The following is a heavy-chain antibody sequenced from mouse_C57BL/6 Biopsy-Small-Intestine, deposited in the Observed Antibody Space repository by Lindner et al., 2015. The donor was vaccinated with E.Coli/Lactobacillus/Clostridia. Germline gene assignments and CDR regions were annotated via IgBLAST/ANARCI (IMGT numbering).Heavy chain of an antibody. J-gene: IGHJ4*01. CDR2: IHPNSGNT. CDR3: ARDENDSHSYAMDS. V-gene: IGHV1-64*01. Sequence: VQLQESGAELVKPGASVKLSCKASGYTFTSYWMHWVKQRPGQGLEWIGMIHPNSGNTNYNEKFKSKAPLTASESSSTAYMQLGSLTYEDSAVYFCARDENDSHSYAMDSWGQGTSVTVSS. D-gene: IGHD2-12*01. CDR1: GYTFTSYW.